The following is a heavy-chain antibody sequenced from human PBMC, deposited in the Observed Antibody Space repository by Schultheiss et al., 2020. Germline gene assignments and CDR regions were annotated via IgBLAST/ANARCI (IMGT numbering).Heavy chain of an antibody. CDR3: ARQGAGYGGNSGTFDY. V-gene: IGHV4-39*01. D-gene: IGHD4-23*01. J-gene: IGHJ4*02. CDR2: FYYSGNT. CDR1: GGSIRSRNYY. Sequence: SETLSLTCPVSGGSIRSRNYYWGWIRQPPGKGLEWIGSFYYSGNTYYNPPLKSRVTISVDTSKNQFSLKLSSVTVADTAVYFCARQGAGYGGNSGTFDYWGQGTLVTVSS.